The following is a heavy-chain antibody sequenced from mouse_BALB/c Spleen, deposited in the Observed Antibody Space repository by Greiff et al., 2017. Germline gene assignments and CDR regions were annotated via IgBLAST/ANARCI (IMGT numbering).Heavy chain of an antibody. V-gene: IGHV3-2*02. CDR2: ISYSGST. CDR1: GYSITSDYA. D-gene: IGHD2-3*01. Sequence: EVQLQQSGPGLVKPSQSLSLTCTVTGYSITSDYAWNWIRQFPGNKLEWMGYISYSGSTSYNPSLKSRISITRDTSKNQFFLQLNSVSTEDTATYYCARGGYYRLVMDYWGQGTSVTVSS. CDR3: ARGGYYRLVMDY. J-gene: IGHJ4*01.